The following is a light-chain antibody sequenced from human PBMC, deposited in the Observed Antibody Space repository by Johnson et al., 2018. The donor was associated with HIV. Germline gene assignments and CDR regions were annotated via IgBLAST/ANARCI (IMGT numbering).Light chain of an antibody. Sequence: QSVLTQPPSVSAAPGQKVTISCSGSTSNFENYYVSWYQHLPGTAPKLLIYDHNKRPSGIPDRFSGSKSGTSATLGITGLQTGDEADYYCGTWDRLLSVYLFGTGTKVTVL. J-gene: IGLJ1*01. V-gene: IGLV1-51*01. CDR2: DHN. CDR3: GTWDRLLSVYL. CDR1: TSNFENYY.